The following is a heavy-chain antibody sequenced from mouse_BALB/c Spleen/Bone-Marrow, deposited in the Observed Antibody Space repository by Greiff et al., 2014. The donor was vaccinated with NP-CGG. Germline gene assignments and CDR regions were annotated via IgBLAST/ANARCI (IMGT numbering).Heavy chain of an antibody. Sequence: VQLQQSGPGLVAPSQSLSITCTVSGFSLPWFGVHWVRQPPGKGLEWLGIICAGGTTNYNSALMSRLSISKDNSKGQVFLKMNSLQTDDTAMYYCARGDYDYAMDYWGQGTSATVSS. CDR3: ARGDYDYAMDY. J-gene: IGHJ4*01. CDR2: ICAGGTT. D-gene: IGHD2-4*01. CDR1: GFSLPWFG. V-gene: IGHV2-9*02.